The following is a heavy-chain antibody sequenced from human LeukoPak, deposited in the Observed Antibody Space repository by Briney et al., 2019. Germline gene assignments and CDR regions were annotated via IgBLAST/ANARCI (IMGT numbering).Heavy chain of an antibody. CDR3: ARGSVNYCSSTSCSGAFDI. CDR1: GGSISRGGYY. V-gene: IGHV4-34*01. CDR2: INHSGST. J-gene: IGHJ3*02. Sequence: SETLSLTCTVSGGSISRGGYYWSWIRQPPGKGLEWFGEINHSGSTNYNPSLKSRVTISVDTSKNQFSLKLSSVTAADTAVYYCARGSVNYCSSTSCSGAFDIWGQGTMVTVSS. D-gene: IGHD2-2*01.